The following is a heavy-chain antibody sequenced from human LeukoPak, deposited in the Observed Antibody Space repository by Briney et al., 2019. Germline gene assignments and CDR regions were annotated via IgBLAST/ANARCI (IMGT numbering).Heavy chain of an antibody. CDR2: IYRSGST. J-gene: IGHJ4*02. CDR1: GYSISNGYY. V-gene: IGHV4-38-2*02. D-gene: IGHD6-19*01. CDR3: ARRHSSGWFYY. Sequence: SETLSLTCTVSGYSISNGYYWDWIRQPPGRGLEWIGNIYRSGSTSYNPSLKSRVTISVDTTKNQFSLKVNSVTAADTAVYYCARRHSSGWFYYWGQGTLVTVSS.